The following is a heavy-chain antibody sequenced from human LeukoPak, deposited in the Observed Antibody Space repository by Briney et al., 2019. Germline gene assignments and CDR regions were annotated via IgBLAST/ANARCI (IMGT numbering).Heavy chain of an antibody. J-gene: IGHJ3*01. CDR1: GFTFDDYA. CDR2: ISWNSGSI. CDR3: ARGPGDFDGSDF. Sequence: GGSLRLSCAASGFTFDDYAMHWVRQAPGKGLEWVSGISWNSGSIGYADSVKGRFTISRDNVKQSLGLQMSSLRVEDTAVYYCARGPGDFDGSDFWGQGTMVTVSS. V-gene: IGHV3-9*01. D-gene: IGHD1-14*01.